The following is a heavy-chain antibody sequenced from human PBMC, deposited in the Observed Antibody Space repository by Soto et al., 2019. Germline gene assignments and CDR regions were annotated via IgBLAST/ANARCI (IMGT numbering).Heavy chain of an antibody. D-gene: IGHD6-13*01. CDR3: ARQQLLPFYYALDV. J-gene: IGHJ6*02. CDR2: IYYRGST. Sequence: QVQLQESGPGLVKPSDTLSLTCTVSGGSISGYYWSWIRQPPGKGLEYIGYIYYRGSTNYNPSLKSRVTMSVDTSRNPFSLKVNSVTAADTAVYYCARQQLLPFYYALDVWGQGTTVTVSS. V-gene: IGHV4-59*07. CDR1: GGSISGYY.